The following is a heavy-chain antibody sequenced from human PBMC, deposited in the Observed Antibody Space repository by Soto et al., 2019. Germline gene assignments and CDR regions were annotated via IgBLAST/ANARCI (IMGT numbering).Heavy chain of an antibody. CDR3: ARLPSEYYYYYMDV. Sequence: SETLYLTCTVSGGSIGSYYWSWIRQPPGKGLEWIGYIFYSGYTNYNPSLKSRVTISIHTSNNQFSLKLSSVTAADTAVYYCARLPSEYYYYYMDVWGKGTTVTVSS. CDR1: GGSIGSYY. J-gene: IGHJ6*03. D-gene: IGHD3-10*01. CDR2: IFYSGYT. V-gene: IGHV4-59*08.